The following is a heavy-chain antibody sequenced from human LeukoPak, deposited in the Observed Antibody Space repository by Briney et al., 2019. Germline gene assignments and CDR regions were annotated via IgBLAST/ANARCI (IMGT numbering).Heavy chain of an antibody. V-gene: IGHV1-2*02. CDR3: ARQDSGSYKLDY. CDR1: GYTFTGYY. D-gene: IGHD3-10*01. Sequence: ASVKVSCKASGYTFTGYYMHWVRQAPGQGLEWMGWINPNSGDTYFAQHFKGRVTMTTDTSISTTYMEMNSLRSDDTAVSYCARQDSGSYKLDYWGQGALVTVSS. CDR2: INPNSGDT. J-gene: IGHJ4*02.